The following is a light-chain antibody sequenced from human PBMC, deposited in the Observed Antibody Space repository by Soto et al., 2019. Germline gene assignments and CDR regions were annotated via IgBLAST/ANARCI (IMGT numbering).Light chain of an antibody. Sequence: DIQMTQAPSTLSASVGDRLTITCRPSQSISFWLSWHQQKPGTAPQLLIHDASSLQSGVPSRFSGSGSGTEFTLSIRKLEGDDFGDCYSQDHNRFSTLGQGTKVDIK. J-gene: IGKJ2*01. CDR2: DAS. V-gene: IGKV1-5*01. CDR3: QDHNRFST. CDR1: QSISFW.